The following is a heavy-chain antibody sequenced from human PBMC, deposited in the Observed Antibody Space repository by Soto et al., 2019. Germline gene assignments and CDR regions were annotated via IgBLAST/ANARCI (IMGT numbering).Heavy chain of an antibody. CDR1: GFTFSTYT. D-gene: IGHD2-2*01. J-gene: IGHJ4*02. CDR2: ISGSGGSP. Sequence: EVQLLESGGGLVQPGGSLRLSCVASGFTFSTYTMSWVRQAPGKGLEWVSVISGSGGSPSYADSVQGRFSISRDKPKNTLYLQMNSLRGEDTAMYYCAKARCSTTNCYVPDYWGQGTLVTVSS. V-gene: IGHV3-23*01. CDR3: AKARCSTTNCYVPDY.